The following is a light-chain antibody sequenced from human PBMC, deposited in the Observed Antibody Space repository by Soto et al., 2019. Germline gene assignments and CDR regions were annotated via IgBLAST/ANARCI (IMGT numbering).Light chain of an antibody. Sequence: IVLKQSPGTLSLTPGERATLSCRASQSVSSSYLAWYQQKPGQAPRFLIYSASSRATGIPDRFSGSGSGTDFTLTISRLEPEDFAVYYCQQYGTSRQTFGQGTKVDIK. V-gene: IGKV3-20*01. J-gene: IGKJ1*01. CDR2: SAS. CDR3: QQYGTSRQT. CDR1: QSVSSSY.